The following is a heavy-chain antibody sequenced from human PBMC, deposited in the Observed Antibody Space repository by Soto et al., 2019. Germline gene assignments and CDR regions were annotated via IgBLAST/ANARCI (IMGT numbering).Heavy chain of an antibody. CDR3: ASGNFWSGYDPSYYYYMDV. J-gene: IGHJ6*03. Sequence: QVQLQQWGAGLLKPSETLSLTCAVSGGSFTGYFWNWIRQTPGKGLEWIGEINQSGSTTYNPSLRRRVTISVDRSKNQFSLGLNSVTAADTAVYYCASGNFWSGYDPSYYYYMDVWGKGTAVTVSS. D-gene: IGHD3-3*01. V-gene: IGHV4-34*02. CDR1: GGSFTGYF. CDR2: INQSGST.